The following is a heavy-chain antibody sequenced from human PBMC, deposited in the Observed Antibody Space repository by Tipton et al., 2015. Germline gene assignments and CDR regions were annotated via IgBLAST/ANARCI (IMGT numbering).Heavy chain of an antibody. V-gene: IGHV4-59*01. D-gene: IGHD1-1*01. CDR3: ARENAYYYGMDV. J-gene: IGHJ6*02. Sequence: TLSLTCTVSGTSLSGFYWTWIRQPPGKGLEWIGYIRYSGVTNYKPSLRGRVSISLDMSKNQFSLKLRSVTAADTAMYFCARENAYYYGMDVWGQGTTVTVSS. CDR1: GTSLSGFY. CDR2: IRYSGVT.